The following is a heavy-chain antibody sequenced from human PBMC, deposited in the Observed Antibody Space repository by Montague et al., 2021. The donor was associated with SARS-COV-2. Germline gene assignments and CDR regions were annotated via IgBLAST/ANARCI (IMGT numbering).Heavy chain of an antibody. J-gene: IGHJ6*02. V-gene: IGHV2-70*11. CDR1: GFSLSTSGMS. D-gene: IGHD2-2*01. Sequence: PALVKPTQTLTLTRTFSGFSLSTSGMSVTWIRQPPGKALEWLTRIDWDNDKYYSTSLKTRLTISKDTSKNQVVLTVTNVDPFDTATYYCARIVSLVVPGDIPQSYCYGVADRGHGAT. CDR3: ARIVSLVVPGDIPQSYCYGVAD. CDR2: IDWDNDK.